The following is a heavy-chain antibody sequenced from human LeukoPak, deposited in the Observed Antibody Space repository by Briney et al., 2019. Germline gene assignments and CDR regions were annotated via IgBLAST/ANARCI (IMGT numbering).Heavy chain of an antibody. Sequence: SETLSLTCTVSGGSISSYYWSWIRQPPGKGLEWIGYIYYSGSTNYNPSLKSRVTISVDTSKNQFSLKLSSVTAADTAVYYCARIGHEHYNFDYWGQGTLVTVSS. J-gene: IGHJ4*02. CDR3: ARIGHEHYNFDY. V-gene: IGHV4-59*01. CDR2: IYYSGST. D-gene: IGHD1/OR15-1a*01. CDR1: GGSISSYY.